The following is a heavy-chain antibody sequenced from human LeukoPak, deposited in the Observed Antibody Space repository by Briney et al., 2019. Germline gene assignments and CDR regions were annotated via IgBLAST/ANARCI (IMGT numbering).Heavy chain of an antibody. J-gene: IGHJ4*02. CDR2: ISGSGGST. D-gene: IGHD3-22*01. V-gene: IGHV3-23*01. Sequence: GGSLRLSCAASGFTFSSYGMSWVRQAPGKGLEWVSAISGSGGSTYYADSVKGRFTISRDNSKNTLYLQMNSLRAEDTAVYYCAKGKIVVVNIDYWGQGTLVTVSS. CDR3: AKGKIVVVNIDY. CDR1: GFTFSSYG.